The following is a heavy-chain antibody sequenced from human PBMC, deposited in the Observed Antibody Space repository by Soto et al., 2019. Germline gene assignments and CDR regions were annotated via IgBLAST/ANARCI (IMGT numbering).Heavy chain of an antibody. CDR2: IDNAGTDS. CDR3: ARGWFGPDV. Sequence: EVQLVESGGGLVQPGGSLRLSCAASGFTLSGRSMHWVRQAPGKGLVWVSGIDNAGTDSTYADSVKGRFTSSRDNAKNMLYLQMSSLRVEDTSVYYCARGWFGPDVWGRGTRVTVSS. D-gene: IGHD3-10*01. V-gene: IGHV3-74*01. CDR1: GFTLSGRS. J-gene: IGHJ6*04.